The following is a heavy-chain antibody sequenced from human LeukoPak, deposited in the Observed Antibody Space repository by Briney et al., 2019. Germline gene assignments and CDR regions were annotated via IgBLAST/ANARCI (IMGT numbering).Heavy chain of an antibody. CDR2: IIPILDIA. Sequence: SVKVSCKAPGGTFSSYAISWVRQAPGQGLEWMGRIIPILDIANYAQKFQGRVTINADKSTSTAYMELSSLRSDDTAVYYCARGTYGDPGHYKYNGMDVWGQGTTVTVSS. CDR1: GGTFSSYA. V-gene: IGHV1-69*04. CDR3: ARGTYGDPGHYKYNGMDV. J-gene: IGHJ6*02. D-gene: IGHD4-17*01.